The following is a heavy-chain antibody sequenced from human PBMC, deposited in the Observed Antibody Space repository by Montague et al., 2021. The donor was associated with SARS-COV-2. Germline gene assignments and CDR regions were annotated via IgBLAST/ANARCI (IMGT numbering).Heavy chain of an antibody. Sequence: SETLSLTCTVSNASFDNYYWSWVRQSPGEGLEYIGYIHYSGRTYYNPSLRSRVTISIDTSKNQFSLKLMSVTATDTAIYFCARRIVTYYWYFDLWGRGTLVTVSS. CDR3: ARRIVTYYWYFDL. CDR1: NASFDNYY. V-gene: IGHV4-59*01. D-gene: IGHD2-15*01. CDR2: IHYSGRT. J-gene: IGHJ2*01.